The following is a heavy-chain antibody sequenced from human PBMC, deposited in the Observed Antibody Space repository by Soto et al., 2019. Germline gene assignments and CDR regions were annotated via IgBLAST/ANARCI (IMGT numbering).Heavy chain of an antibody. D-gene: IGHD6-19*01. J-gene: IGHJ6*02. CDR2: IIPIFGTV. CDR1: GGTFRTYA. V-gene: IGHV1-69*12. Sequence: QVQLLQSGAEVKKPGSSVRVSCEASGGTFRTYAISWVRQAPGQGLEWMGEIIPIFGTVNYAQKFQGRVTITADESTTPAYMDLRTLRSEDTAVYYCAKGAVAGTPPSYYYYGMDVWGQGTTVTVSS. CDR3: AKGAVAGTPPSYYYYGMDV.